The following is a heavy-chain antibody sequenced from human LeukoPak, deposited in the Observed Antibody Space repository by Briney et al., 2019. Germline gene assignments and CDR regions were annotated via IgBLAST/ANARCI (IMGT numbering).Heavy chain of an antibody. V-gene: IGHV4-59*12. CDR3: AREPLDSPFDF. D-gene: IGHD1-1*01. Sequence: SETLSLTCTVSGGSISSYYWSWIRQPPGKGLEWIGYIYYSGSTNYNPSLKSRVTISVDTSKNQFSLKLRSVTAADTAVYYCAREPLDSPFDFWGQGTLVTVSS. J-gene: IGHJ4*02. CDR2: IYYSGST. CDR1: GGSISSYY.